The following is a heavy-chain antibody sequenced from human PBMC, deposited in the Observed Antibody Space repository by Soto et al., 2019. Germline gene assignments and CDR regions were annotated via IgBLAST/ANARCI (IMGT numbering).Heavy chain of an antibody. V-gene: IGHV4-39*01. CDR2: IYYSGST. D-gene: IGHD2-2*01. J-gene: IGHJ6*03. CDR3: ARQRRYCSSTSCYWDYYYYMDV. CDR1: GGSISSSSYY. Sequence: PSETLSLTCTVSGGSISSSSYYWGWIRQPPGKGLEWIGSIYYSGSTYYSPSLKSRVTISVDTSKNQFSLKLSSVTAADTAVYYCARQRRYCSSTSCYWDYYYYMDVWGKGTTVTVSS.